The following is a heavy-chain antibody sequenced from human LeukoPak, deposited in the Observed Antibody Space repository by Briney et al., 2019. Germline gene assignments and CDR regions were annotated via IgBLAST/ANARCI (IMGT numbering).Heavy chain of an antibody. CDR1: GYSFTSYE. V-gene: IGHV1-8*01. CDR2: MNPNSGNT. CDR3: ATSLTPSGWYRSLTPYYYYYMDV. Sequence: AAVKVSCKASGYSFTSYEINWVRQATGQGLEWMGWMNPNSGNTGYTQKFQGRVTMTRNTSISTAYMELSSLRSEDTAVYYCATSLTPSGWYRSLTPYYYYYMDVWGKGTTVTVSS. J-gene: IGHJ6*03. D-gene: IGHD6-19*01.